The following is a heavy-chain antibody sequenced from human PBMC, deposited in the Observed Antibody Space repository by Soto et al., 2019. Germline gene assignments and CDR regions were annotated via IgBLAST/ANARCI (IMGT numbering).Heavy chain of an antibody. CDR3: ARGELGIVRSYWYFDL. V-gene: IGHV3-13*04. D-gene: IGHD7-27*01. CDR2: IGTAGDT. Sequence: EVQLVESGGGLVQPGGPLRLSCAASGFTFSSYDMHWVRQATGKGLEWVSAIGTAGDTYYPGSVKGRFTISREDAKNSLYLQMNSLRAGDTAVYYCARGELGIVRSYWYFDLWGRGTLVTVSS. J-gene: IGHJ2*01. CDR1: GFTFSSYD.